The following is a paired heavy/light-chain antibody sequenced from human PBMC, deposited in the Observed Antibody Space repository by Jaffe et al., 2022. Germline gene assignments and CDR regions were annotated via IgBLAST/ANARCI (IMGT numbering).Heavy chain of an antibody. Sequence: QVQLVQSGSELKKPGASVKVSCKASGYTFTSYAMNWVRQAPGQGLEWMGWINTNTGNPTYAQGFTGRFVFSLDTSVSTAYLQISSLKAEDTAVYYCARDQNGVVVAATRENWFDPWGQGTLVTVSS. J-gene: IGHJ5*02. CDR2: INTNTGNP. CDR1: GYTFTSYA. CDR3: ARDQNGVVVAATRENWFDP. D-gene: IGHD2-15*01. V-gene: IGHV7-4-1*02.
Light chain of an antibody. Sequence: SYELTQPPSVSVSPGQTASITCSGDKLGDKYACWYQQKPGQSPVLVIYQDSKRPSGIPERFSGSNSGNTATLTISGTQAMDEADYYCQAWDSSTARVFGTGTKVTVL. CDR3: QAWDSSTARV. CDR1: KLGDKY. J-gene: IGLJ1*01. V-gene: IGLV3-1*01. CDR2: QDS.